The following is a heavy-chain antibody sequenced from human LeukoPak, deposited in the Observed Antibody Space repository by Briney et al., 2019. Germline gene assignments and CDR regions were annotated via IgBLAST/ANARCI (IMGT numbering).Heavy chain of an antibody. J-gene: IGHJ4*02. Sequence: ASVKVSCKASGYSFTGYYIHWVRQAPGQGLEWMGWINPNTGGTTYPQRFQGRVTMTSDTSISTVYMELSSLRSDDTAVYYCARRGSYYDHWGQGTPVTVSS. D-gene: IGHD3-16*01. CDR1: GYSFTGYY. CDR2: INPNTGGT. CDR3: ARRGSYYDH. V-gene: IGHV1-2*02.